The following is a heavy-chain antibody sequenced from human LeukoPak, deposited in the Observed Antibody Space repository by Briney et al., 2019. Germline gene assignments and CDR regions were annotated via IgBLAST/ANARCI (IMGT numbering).Heavy chain of an antibody. V-gene: IGHV3-11*01. CDR2: ISSSGSTI. J-gene: IGHJ5*02. CDR1: GFTFSDYY. Sequence: PGGSLRLSCAASGFTFSDYYMSWIRQAPGKGLEWVSYISSSGSTIYYADSVKGRFTISRDNAKNSLYLQMNSLRAEDTAVYYCASSESMVRGVMWTFDPWGQGTLVTVSS. CDR3: ASSESMVRGVMWTFDP. D-gene: IGHD3-10*01.